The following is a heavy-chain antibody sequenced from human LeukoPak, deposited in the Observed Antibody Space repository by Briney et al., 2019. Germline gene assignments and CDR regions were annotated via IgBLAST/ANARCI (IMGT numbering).Heavy chain of an antibody. CDR3: ARSDYNDYRGLGF. Sequence: ASVKVSCKASGYAFTSYHIHWMRQAPGQGLGWMGIIIPSSGSTTYAQKFQGRVTMTRDTSTSTVYMELSSLTSDDTAVYFCARSDYNDYRGLGFWGQGTLVTVSS. V-gene: IGHV1-46*01. CDR1: GYAFTSYH. D-gene: IGHD4-11*01. J-gene: IGHJ4*02. CDR2: IIPSSGST.